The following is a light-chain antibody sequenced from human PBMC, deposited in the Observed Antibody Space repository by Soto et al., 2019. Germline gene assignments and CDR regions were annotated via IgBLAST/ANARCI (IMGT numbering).Light chain of an antibody. CDR1: SSNIGAGYD. J-gene: IGLJ2*01. CDR3: QSYDSSLSAVV. Sequence: QAVVTQPPSVSGAPGQRVSISCTGSSSNIGAGYDVHWYEHLPGTAPKLLIYQNNNRPSGVPDRFPGSKSGTSASLAITGLQAEDEADYYCQSYDSSLSAVVFGGGTKLTVL. CDR2: QNN. V-gene: IGLV1-40*01.